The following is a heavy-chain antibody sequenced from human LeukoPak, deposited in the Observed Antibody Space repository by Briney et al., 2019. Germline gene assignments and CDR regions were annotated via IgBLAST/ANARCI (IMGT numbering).Heavy chain of an antibody. J-gene: IGHJ4*02. D-gene: IGHD5-18*01. CDR3: ARESGYSYSEFDY. CDR1: GFTFSSYE. V-gene: IGHV3-48*03. CDR2: ISSGSTI. Sequence: GGSLRLSCAASGFTFSSYEMNWVRQAPGKGLEWVSYISSGSTIYYADSVKGRFTISRDNAKNSLYLQMNSLRAEDTAVYYCARESGYSYSEFDYWGQGTLVTVSS.